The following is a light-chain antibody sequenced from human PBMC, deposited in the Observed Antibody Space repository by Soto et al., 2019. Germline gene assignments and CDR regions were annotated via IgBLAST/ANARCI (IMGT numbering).Light chain of an antibody. Sequence: DIHMAQAPRSLSASGVDGVSITRRASQSISTYLAWYQQKPGKAPQVLIYKASNLETGVPSRFSGSGSGTEFTLTISSLQPDDFATYYCQQYNSYSATFGQGTKVDIK. CDR2: KAS. CDR1: QSISTY. V-gene: IGKV1-5*03. CDR3: QQYNSYSAT. J-gene: IGKJ1*01.